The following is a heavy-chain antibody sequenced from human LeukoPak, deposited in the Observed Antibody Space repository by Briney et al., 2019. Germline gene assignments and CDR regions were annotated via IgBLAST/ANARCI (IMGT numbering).Heavy chain of an antibody. J-gene: IGHJ4*02. CDR1: GYSISSDSY. CDR3: ASMKDYGDYTPLFDY. D-gene: IGHD4-17*01. Sequence: SETLSLTCTVSGYSISSDSYWGWIRQPPGKGLEWIGSLYHRGSTYYNPPLKSRVTISVDTSKNQFSLKLSSVTAADTAVYYCASMKDYGDYTPLFDYWGQGTLVTVSS. CDR2: LYHRGST. V-gene: IGHV4-38-2*02.